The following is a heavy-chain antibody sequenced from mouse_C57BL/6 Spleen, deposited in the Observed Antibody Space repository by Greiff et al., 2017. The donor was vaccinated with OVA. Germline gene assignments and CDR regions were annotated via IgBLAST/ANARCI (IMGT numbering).Heavy chain of an antibody. CDR1: GYTFTSYT. CDR3: ARSRYEGWYFDV. Sequence: VMLVESGAELARPGASVKMSCKASGYTFTSYTMHWVKQRPGQGLEWIGYINPSSGYTKYNQKFKDKATLTADKSSSTAYMQLSSLTSEDSAVYYCARSRYEGWYFDVWGTGTTVTVSS. V-gene: IGHV1-4*01. D-gene: IGHD1-1*01. J-gene: IGHJ1*03. CDR2: INPSSGYT.